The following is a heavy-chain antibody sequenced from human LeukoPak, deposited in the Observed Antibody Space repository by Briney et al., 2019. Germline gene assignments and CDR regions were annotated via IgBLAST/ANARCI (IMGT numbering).Heavy chain of an antibody. CDR2: IKEDGSET. CDR1: GFTFSSYW. J-gene: IGHJ4*02. CDR3: AREDRLLWFGESLSGFDY. D-gene: IGHD3-10*01. Sequence: GGPLRLSCAASGFTFSSYWVTWVRQAPGKGLEWVANIKEDGSETYYVDSVKGRFTISRDNAKNSLYLQMNSLRAEDTAVYYCAREDRLLWFGESLSGFDYWGQGTLVTVSS. V-gene: IGHV3-7*01.